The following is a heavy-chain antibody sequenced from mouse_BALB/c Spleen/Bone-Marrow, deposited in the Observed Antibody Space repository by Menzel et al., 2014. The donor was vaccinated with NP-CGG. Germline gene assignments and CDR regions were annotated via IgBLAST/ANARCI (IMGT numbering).Heavy chain of an antibody. CDR2: INSNGGIT. CDR3: AKNQEAFDY. Sequence: DVQLVESGGGLVQPGGSLKLSCAASGFTFSNYGMSWVRQTPDKRLELVATINSNGGITYHPDSVKGRFTISRDNAKNTLYLRMSSLKSEDTAMYYCAKNQEAFDYWGQGTTLTVSS. D-gene: IGHD3-2*02. CDR1: GFTFSNYG. V-gene: IGHV5-6-3*01. J-gene: IGHJ2*01.